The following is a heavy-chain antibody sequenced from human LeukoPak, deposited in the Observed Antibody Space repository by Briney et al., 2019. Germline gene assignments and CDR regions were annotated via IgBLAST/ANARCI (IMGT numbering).Heavy chain of an antibody. CDR2: IYYSGST. D-gene: IGHD3-3*01. Sequence: PSETLSLTCTASGGSISSYYCSWIRQPPGKGLEWIGYIYYSGSTNYNPSLKSRVTISVDTSKNQFSLNLRSVTAADTAVYYCARAYDFWSGYPYNWFDPWGPRTLVTVSS. V-gene: IGHV4-59*01. CDR3: ARAYDFWSGYPYNWFDP. J-gene: IGHJ5*02. CDR1: GGSISSYY.